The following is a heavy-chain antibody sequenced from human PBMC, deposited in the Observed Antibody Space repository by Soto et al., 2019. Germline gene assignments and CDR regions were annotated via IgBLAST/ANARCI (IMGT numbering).Heavy chain of an antibody. CDR1: GFTFDDYA. CDR2: ISRNSGSI. V-gene: IGHV3-9*01. J-gene: IGHJ3*02. Sequence: GGSLRLSCAASGFTFDDYAMHWVRQAPGKGLAWVSGISRNSGSIGYADSVQGRFTISRDNAKNSLYLQLNSLRAEDTALYYLAKGYYDSIMRSFDIWGQGTMVTVSS. CDR3: AKGYYDSIMRSFDI. D-gene: IGHD3-22*01.